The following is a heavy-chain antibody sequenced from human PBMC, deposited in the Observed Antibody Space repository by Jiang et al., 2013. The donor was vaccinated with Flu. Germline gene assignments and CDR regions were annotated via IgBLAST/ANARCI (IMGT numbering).Heavy chain of an antibody. V-gene: IGHV4-30-2*01. CDR2: IYHSGST. CDR3: ARGGYCSSTSCYIPDAFDI. CDR1: GGSISSGGYS. D-gene: IGHD2-2*02. J-gene: IGHJ3*02. Sequence: SLTCAVSGGSISSGGYSWSWIRQPPGKGLEWIGYIYHSGSTYYNPSLKSRVTISVDRSKNQFSLKLSSVTAADTAVYYCARGGYCSSTSCYIPDAFDIWGQGTMVTVSS.